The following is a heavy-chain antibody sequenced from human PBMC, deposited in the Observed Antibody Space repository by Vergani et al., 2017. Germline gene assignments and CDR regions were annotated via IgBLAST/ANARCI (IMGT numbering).Heavy chain of an antibody. D-gene: IGHD4-17*01. Sequence: EEQLVESGGGSVEPGRSLRLTCEASGFTFENYAMHWVRQAPGKGLEWVAGISWNSNNKGYAVSEKGRFTISRDNAKKSLYLQMDSLRVEDMASYFCARDRDYEYYYGMDVWGQGTAVIVS. J-gene: IGHJ6*02. V-gene: IGHV3-9*03. CDR3: ARDRDYEYYYGMDV. CDR1: GFTFENYA. CDR2: ISWNSNNK.